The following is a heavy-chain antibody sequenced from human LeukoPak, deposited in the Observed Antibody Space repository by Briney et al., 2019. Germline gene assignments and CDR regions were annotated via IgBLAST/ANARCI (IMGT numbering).Heavy chain of an antibody. Sequence: GGSLGLSCAASGFTFSSSAMTWVRQAPGKGLEWVSSLTGGSDNSEHADSVKGRFTISRDNSKNTLHLQMNSLKAEDTAVYYCAKDWGGSYHGNAFDIWGQGTMVTVSS. J-gene: IGHJ3*02. CDR3: AKDWGGSYHGNAFDI. CDR2: LTGGSDNS. D-gene: IGHD1-26*01. CDR1: GFTFSSSA. V-gene: IGHV3-23*01.